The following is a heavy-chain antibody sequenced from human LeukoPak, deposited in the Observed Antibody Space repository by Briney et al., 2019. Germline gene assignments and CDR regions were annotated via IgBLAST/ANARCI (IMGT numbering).Heavy chain of an antibody. CDR1: VDSIRRHY. V-gene: IGHV4-59*11. CDR3: VRTRMECQDIDY. CDR2: NYYCGST. Sequence: LGTLCLTCTLSVDSIRRHYLCWIRQPPGEGLEWIGYNYYCGSTNYSPFLKSRVNTSVDTSKQQYSLKLSAVTAADTAGYYWVRTRMECQDIDYWGQGTLVTVSS. J-gene: IGHJ4*02. D-gene: IGHD3-3*01.